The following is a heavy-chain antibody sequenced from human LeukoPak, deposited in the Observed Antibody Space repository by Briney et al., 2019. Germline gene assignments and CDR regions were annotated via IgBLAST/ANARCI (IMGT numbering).Heavy chain of an antibody. D-gene: IGHD2-15*01. Sequence: ASVKVSCKASGYTFTGYYMHWVRQAPAQGLEWMGWINPNSGGTNYAQKFQGRVTMTRDTSITTAYMELSRLRSDDTAVYYCASGREYCSGGSCYSSDDAFDIWGQGTMVTVSS. CDR2: INPNSGGT. CDR3: ASGREYCSGGSCYSSDDAFDI. V-gene: IGHV1-2*02. J-gene: IGHJ3*02. CDR1: GYTFTGYY.